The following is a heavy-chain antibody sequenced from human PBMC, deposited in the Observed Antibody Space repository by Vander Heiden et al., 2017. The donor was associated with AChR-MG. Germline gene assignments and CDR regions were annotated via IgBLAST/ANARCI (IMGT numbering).Heavy chain of an antibody. CDR1: RFTFSSYD. CDR2: IGTAGDP. J-gene: IGHJ6*02. V-gene: IGHV3-13*05. Sequence: EVQLVESGGGLVQPGGSLRLSCAASRFTFSSYDMHWVRQATGKGLEWVSAIGTAGDPYYPGSVKGRLTISRENAKNSLYLQMNSLRAGDTAVYYCARARPIAVAGTNSYYYYGMDVWGQGTTVTVSS. D-gene: IGHD6-19*01. CDR3: ARARPIAVAGTNSYYYYGMDV.